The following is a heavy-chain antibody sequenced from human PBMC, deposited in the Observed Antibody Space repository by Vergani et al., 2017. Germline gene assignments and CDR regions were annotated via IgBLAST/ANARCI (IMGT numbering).Heavy chain of an antibody. Sequence: QVQLVQSGAEVKKPGASVKVSCKVSGYTLTYLSMHWVRQAPGKGLEWMGGFDPEDGEITYAQKFQGRVTMTEDTSTDTAYMELSSLRSEDTSVYYCATVWSAAAGTIFDYWGQGTLVTVSS. CDR1: GYTLTYLS. CDR2: FDPEDGEI. CDR3: ATVWSAAAGTIFDY. J-gene: IGHJ4*02. D-gene: IGHD6-13*01. V-gene: IGHV1-24*01.